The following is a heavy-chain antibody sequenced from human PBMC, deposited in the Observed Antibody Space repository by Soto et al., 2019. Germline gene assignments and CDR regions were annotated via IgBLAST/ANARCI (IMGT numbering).Heavy chain of an antibody. CDR2: IKSDGSGT. V-gene: IGHV3-74*03. Sequence: PGGSLRLSCAASGFTFRGYWMHWVRQAPGKGLEWVSRIKSDGSGTTYADSVKGRFSISRDDSKQTAYLEMKSLRAEDTAVYYCGRDPYSGARYYFDLWGQGTQVTVSS. D-gene: IGHD1-26*01. J-gene: IGHJ4*02. CDR1: GFTFRGYW. CDR3: GRDPYSGARYYFDL.